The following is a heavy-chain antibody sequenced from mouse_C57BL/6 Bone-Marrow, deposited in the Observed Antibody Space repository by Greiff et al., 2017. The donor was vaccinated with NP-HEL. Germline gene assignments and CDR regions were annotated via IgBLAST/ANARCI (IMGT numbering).Heavy chain of an antibody. CDR1: GYTFTSYG. CDR2: IYPRSGNT. D-gene: IGHD1-1*01. J-gene: IGHJ3*01. Sequence: VQRVESGAELARPGASVKLSCKASGYTFTSYGISWVKQRTGQGLEWIGEIYPRSGNTYYNEKFKGKATLTADKSSSPAYMELRSLTSADSAVYFCARYYYGSSLRAYWGPGTLVTVSA. CDR3: ARYYYGSSLRAY. V-gene: IGHV1-81*01.